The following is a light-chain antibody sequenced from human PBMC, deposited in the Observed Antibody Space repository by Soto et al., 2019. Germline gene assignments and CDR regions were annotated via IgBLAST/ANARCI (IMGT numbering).Light chain of an antibody. CDR2: GVS. Sequence: QSVLTQPPSASGSPGQSVTISCTGTSSDVGGYNYVSWYQQHPGKAPKLMIYGVSKRPSGVPDRFSGSKSGNTASLAVSGLQAEDEADYYCSSYAGNNNFVIFGGGTKLTVL. CDR3: SSYAGNNNFVI. CDR1: SSDVGGYNY. J-gene: IGLJ2*01. V-gene: IGLV2-8*01.